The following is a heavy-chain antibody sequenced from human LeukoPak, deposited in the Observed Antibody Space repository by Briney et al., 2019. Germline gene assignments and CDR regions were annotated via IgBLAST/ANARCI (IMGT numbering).Heavy chain of an antibody. CDR2: IYTSGST. Sequence: PSETLSLTCTVSGGSISSYYWSWIRQPAGKGLEWIGRIYTSGSTNYNPSLKSRVPMSVDTSKNQFSLKLSSVTAADTAVYYCARDKRRATIFGVVQHGNYYGMDVWGQGTTVTVSS. V-gene: IGHV4-4*07. J-gene: IGHJ6*02. D-gene: IGHD3-3*01. CDR3: ARDKRRATIFGVVQHGNYYGMDV. CDR1: GGSISSYY.